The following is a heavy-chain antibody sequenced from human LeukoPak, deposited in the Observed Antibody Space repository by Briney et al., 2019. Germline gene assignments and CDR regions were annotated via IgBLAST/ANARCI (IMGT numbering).Heavy chain of an antibody. Sequence: GGSLRLSCAASGFTFSSYSMNWVRQAPGKGLEWVSSISSSSSYIYYADSVKGRFTISRDNAKNSLYLQMNSLRAEDTAVYYCALNGREVPSGAFDIWGQGTMVTVSS. D-gene: IGHD3-16*02. V-gene: IGHV3-21*04. CDR1: GFTFSSYS. CDR3: ALNGREVPSGAFDI. J-gene: IGHJ3*02. CDR2: ISSSSSYI.